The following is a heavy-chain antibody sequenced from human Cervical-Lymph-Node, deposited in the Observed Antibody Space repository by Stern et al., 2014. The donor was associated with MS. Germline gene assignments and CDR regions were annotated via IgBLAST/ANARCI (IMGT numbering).Heavy chain of an antibody. Sequence: QVQLVESGAEVKKPGASVKVSCKASGYTFTSYDINWVRQATGQGLEWMGWMNPNSGNTGYAQKFHGRVTMTRNTSISTAYMELSSLRSEDTAVYYCARDCKLRRFGSRGWFDPWGQGTLVTVSS. CDR1: GYTFTSYD. J-gene: IGHJ5*02. CDR3: ARDCKLRRFGSRGWFDP. D-gene: IGHD3-10*01. V-gene: IGHV1-8*01. CDR2: MNPNSGNT.